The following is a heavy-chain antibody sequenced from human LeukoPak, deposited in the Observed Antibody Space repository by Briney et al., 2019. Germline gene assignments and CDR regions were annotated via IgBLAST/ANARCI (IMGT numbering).Heavy chain of an antibody. Sequence: VASVKVSCKASGYTFTSYAMHWVRQAPGQRLEWMGWINAGNGNTKYSQNFQGRVTITRDTSASTAYMELSSLRFEDTAVYYCARGLDYGGDHWGQGTLVTVSS. D-gene: IGHD4-23*01. J-gene: IGHJ5*02. V-gene: IGHV1-3*01. CDR3: ARGLDYGGDH. CDR2: INAGNGNT. CDR1: GYTFTSYA.